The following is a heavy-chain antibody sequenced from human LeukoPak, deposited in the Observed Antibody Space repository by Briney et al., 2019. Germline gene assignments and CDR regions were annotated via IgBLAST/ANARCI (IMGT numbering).Heavy chain of an antibody. Sequence: GSLRLSCAASGITFSSYAMHWVRQAPGKGLEWVAVISYDGSNKYYADSVKGRFTISRDNSKNTLYLQMNSLRAEDTAVYYCARVFGDHHYWGQGTLVTVSS. CDR1: GITFSSYA. V-gene: IGHV3-30*04. CDR2: ISYDGSNK. J-gene: IGHJ4*02. D-gene: IGHD3-10*02. CDR3: ARVFGDHHY.